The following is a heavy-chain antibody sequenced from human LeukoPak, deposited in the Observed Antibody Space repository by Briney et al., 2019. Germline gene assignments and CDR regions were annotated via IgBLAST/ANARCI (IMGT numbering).Heavy chain of an antibody. CDR2: IIPILGIA. V-gene: IGHV1-69*04. Sequence: SVKVSCKASGGTFSSYAISWVRQAPGQGLEWMGRIIPILGIANYAQKFQGRVTITADKSASTAYMELSSLRSEDTAVYYCARGPISARPGLEYWGQGTLVTVSS. D-gene: IGHD6-6*01. CDR1: GGTFSSYA. CDR3: ARGPISARPGLEY. J-gene: IGHJ4*02.